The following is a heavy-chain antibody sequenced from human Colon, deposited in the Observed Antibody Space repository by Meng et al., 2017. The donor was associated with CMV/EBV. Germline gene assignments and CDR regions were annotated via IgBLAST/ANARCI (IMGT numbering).Heavy chain of an antibody. V-gene: IGHV3-23*03. J-gene: IGHJ5*02. CDR3: AKHVAGPNKGRFDP. Sequence: GESLKISCAASGITLSAYAVTWVRQAPGKGLEWVSMVYSSATSTFYADSVRGRFTISRDNSKNTVYLQMNNLRAEDTALYYCAKHVAGPNKGRFDPWGQGTLVTVSS. D-gene: IGHD4/OR15-4a*01. CDR2: VYSSATST. CDR1: GITLSAYA.